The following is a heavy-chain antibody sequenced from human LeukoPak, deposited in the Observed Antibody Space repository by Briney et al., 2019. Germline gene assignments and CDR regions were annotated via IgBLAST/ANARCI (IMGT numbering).Heavy chain of an antibody. D-gene: IGHD6-19*01. CDR2: IIPIFGTA. Sequence: SVKVSCKASGGTFISYAISWVRQAPGQGLEWMGGIIPIFGTANYAQKFQGRVTITADESTSTAYMELSSLRSEDTAVYYCARLRSGWYGGDYWGQGTLVTVSS. V-gene: IGHV1-69*13. J-gene: IGHJ4*02. CDR1: GGTFISYA. CDR3: ARLRSGWYGGDY.